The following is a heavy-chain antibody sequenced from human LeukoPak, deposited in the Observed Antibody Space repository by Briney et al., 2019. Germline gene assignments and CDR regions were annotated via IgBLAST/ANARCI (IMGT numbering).Heavy chain of an antibody. CDR1: GFTFSSYG. J-gene: IGHJ6*03. CDR3: ARAPRDYYYYMDV. CDR2: ISYDGSNK. Sequence: GGSLRLSCAASGFTFSSYGMHWVRQAPGKGLEWVAVISYDGSNKYYADSVKGRFTISRDNSKNTLYLQMNSLRAEDTAVYYCARAPRDYYYYMDVWGKGTTVTVSS. V-gene: IGHV3-30*03.